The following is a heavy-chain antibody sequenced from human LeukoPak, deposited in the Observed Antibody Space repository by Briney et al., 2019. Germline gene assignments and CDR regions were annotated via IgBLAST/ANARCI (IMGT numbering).Heavy chain of an antibody. CDR2: IRHDGSIK. J-gene: IGHJ4*02. D-gene: IGHD2-21*02. V-gene: IGHV3-30*02. Sequence: GGSLRLSCTTSGFTFRDQFITWVRQAPGQGLDWVAFIRHDGSIKYYADSVKGRFTISRDNSKNTLYLQMNSLRTEDTAVYYCARGDCSGDCYHPLYYWGQGSLVTVSS. CDR1: GFTFRDQF. CDR3: ARGDCSGDCYHPLYY.